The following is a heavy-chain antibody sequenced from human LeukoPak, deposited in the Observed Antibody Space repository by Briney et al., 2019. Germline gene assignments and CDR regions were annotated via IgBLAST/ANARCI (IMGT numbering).Heavy chain of an antibody. Sequence: ASVKVCCKASGGTFSSYAISWVRQAPGQGLEWMGGIIPIFGTANYAQKFQGRVTITADESTSTAYMELSSLRSEDTAVYYCARDAHHIAARGYYFDYWGQGTLVTVSS. D-gene: IGHD6-6*01. CDR3: ARDAHHIAARGYYFDY. V-gene: IGHV1-69*13. CDR1: GGTFSSYA. J-gene: IGHJ4*02. CDR2: IIPIFGTA.